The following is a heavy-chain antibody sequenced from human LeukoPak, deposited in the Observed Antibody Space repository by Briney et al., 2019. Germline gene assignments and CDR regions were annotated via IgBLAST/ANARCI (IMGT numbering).Heavy chain of an antibody. CDR3: AILVLVPAAIPDAFDI. Sequence: GGSLRLSCAASGFTFSSYAMSWVRQAPGKGLEWVSAISGSGGSTYYADSVKGRFTISRDNSKNTLYLQMNSLRAEDTAVYYCAILVLVPAAIPDAFDIWGQGTMVTVSS. J-gene: IGHJ3*02. CDR1: GFTFSSYA. CDR2: ISGSGGST. D-gene: IGHD2-2*02. V-gene: IGHV3-23*01.